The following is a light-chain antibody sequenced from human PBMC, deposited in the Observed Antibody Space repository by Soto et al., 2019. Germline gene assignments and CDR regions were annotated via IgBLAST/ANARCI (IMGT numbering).Light chain of an antibody. CDR1: SSNIGAGYD. J-gene: IGLJ2*01. V-gene: IGLV1-40*01. Sequence: QSVLTQPPSVSGAPGQRVTISCTGSSSNIGAGYDVHWYQQLPGTAPKLLIYGNSNRPSGVPDRFSGSKSGTSASLAITGRQAEDEADYDCQSYDSSLSGYVVFGGGTKVTVL. CDR3: QSYDSSLSGYVV. CDR2: GNS.